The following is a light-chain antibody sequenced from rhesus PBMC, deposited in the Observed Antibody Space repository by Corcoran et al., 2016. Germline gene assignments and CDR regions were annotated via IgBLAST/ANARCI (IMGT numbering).Light chain of an antibody. CDR1: QGISSW. Sequence: DIQMTQSPSSLSASVGDTVTITCRASQGISSWLAWYQHKPGKAPKLLIYKASSLQSGVPSRFSGSGSGKDFTLTISSLQSEDFATYYCQQYSSRPFTFGPGTKLDIK. J-gene: IGKJ3*01. CDR2: KAS. V-gene: IGKV1-22*01. CDR3: QQYSSRPFT.